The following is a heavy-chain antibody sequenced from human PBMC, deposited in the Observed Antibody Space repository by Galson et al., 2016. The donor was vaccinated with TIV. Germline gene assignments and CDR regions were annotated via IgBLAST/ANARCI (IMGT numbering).Heavy chain of an antibody. CDR3: ATWDDHDNWFHP. D-gene: IGHD1-1*01. CDR1: GFTFSNVW. J-gene: IGHJ5*02. CDR2: IKNKIDGGTT. Sequence: SLRLSCAASGFTFSNVWMNWFRQAPGMGLEWVGRIKNKIDGGTTDYGAPVKGRFTISRDDSKSTVDLQMNTQNSEDTGVYYCATWDDHDNWFHPWGQGTLVTVSS. V-gene: IGHV3-15*01.